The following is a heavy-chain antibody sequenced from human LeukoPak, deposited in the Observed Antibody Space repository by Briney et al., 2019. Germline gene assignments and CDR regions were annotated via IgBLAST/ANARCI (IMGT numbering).Heavy chain of an antibody. Sequence: PGGSLRLSCAASGFTFSSYSMNWVRQAPGKGLEWVSSISSSSSYIYYADSVKGRFTTSRANAKNSLYLQMNSLGAEDTAVYYCARDLYDILLFDYWGQGTLVTVSS. CDR1: GFTFSSYS. D-gene: IGHD3-9*01. CDR2: ISSSSSYI. J-gene: IGHJ4*02. V-gene: IGHV3-21*01. CDR3: ARDLYDILLFDY.